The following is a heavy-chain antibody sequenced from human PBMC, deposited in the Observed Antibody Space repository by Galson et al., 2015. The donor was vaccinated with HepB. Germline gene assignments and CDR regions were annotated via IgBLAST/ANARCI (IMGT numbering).Heavy chain of an antibody. D-gene: IGHD3-22*01. CDR3: ARESNTMIESPDY. Sequence: SLRLSCAASGFTFSSYAMHWVRQAPGKGLEWVAVISYDGSNKYYADSVKGRFTISRDNSKNTLYLQMNSLRAEDTAVYYCARESNTMIESPDYWDQGTLVTVSS. V-gene: IGHV3-30*04. CDR1: GFTFSSYA. J-gene: IGHJ4*02. CDR2: ISYDGSNK.